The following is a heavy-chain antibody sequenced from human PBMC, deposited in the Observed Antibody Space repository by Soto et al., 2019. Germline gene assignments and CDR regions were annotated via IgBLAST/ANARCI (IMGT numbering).Heavy chain of an antibody. D-gene: IGHD3-10*01. J-gene: IGHJ3*02. V-gene: IGHV3-30*18. CDR3: AKDPERITMVRDQGDAFDI. Sequence: GGSLRLSCAASGFTFSSYGMHWVRQAPGKGLEWVAVISYDGSNKYYADSVKGRFTISRDNSKNTLYLQMNSLRAEDTAVYYCAKDPERITMVRDQGDAFDIWGQGTMVTVSS. CDR1: GFTFSSYG. CDR2: ISYDGSNK.